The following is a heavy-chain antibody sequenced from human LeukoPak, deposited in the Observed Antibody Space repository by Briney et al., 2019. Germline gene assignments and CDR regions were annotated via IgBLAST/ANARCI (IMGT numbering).Heavy chain of an antibody. V-gene: IGHV1-24*01. CDR3: ATDLSLYSSSCTDRDY. Sequence: ASVKVSCKVSGYTLTELSMHLVRQAPGRGLEWMGGFDPEDGETIYAQKFQGRVTMTEDTSTDTAYMELSSLRSEDTAVYYCATDLSLYSSSCTDRDYWGQGTLVTVSS. CDR1: GYTLTELS. D-gene: IGHD6-13*01. J-gene: IGHJ4*02. CDR2: FDPEDGET.